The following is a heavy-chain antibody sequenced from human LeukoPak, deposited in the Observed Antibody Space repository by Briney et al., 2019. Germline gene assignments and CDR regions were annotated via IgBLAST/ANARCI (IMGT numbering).Heavy chain of an antibody. V-gene: IGHV3-30*04. D-gene: IGHD2-21*01. Sequence: GGSLRLSCSAPGFTSSRYSKHWIRQAPGKGLEWVAVISYDGTNKYYAYSVTDRFTVSRDNSKNTVYLQMNNLMTEDTAVYDCAKTRGVEGAFDIWGQGTRVTVSS. CDR2: ISYDGTNK. J-gene: IGHJ3*02. CDR3: AKTRGVEGAFDI. CDR1: GFTSSRYS.